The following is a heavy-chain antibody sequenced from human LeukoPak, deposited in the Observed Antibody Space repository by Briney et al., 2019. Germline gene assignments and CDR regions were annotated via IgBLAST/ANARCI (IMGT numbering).Heavy chain of an antibody. CDR3: VSATRAHTLFDY. J-gene: IGHJ4*02. CDR2: IRQDGKEI. V-gene: IGHV3-7*02. CDR1: GFIFSNYW. Sequence: PGGSLRLSCVASGFIFSNYWMIWVRQAPGKGPEWVANIRQDGKEIHYVDSVKGRFTVSRDNAKNSLYLQMNSLRGEDTAVYYCVSATRAHTLFDYWGQGTLVTVSS. D-gene: IGHD3-16*01.